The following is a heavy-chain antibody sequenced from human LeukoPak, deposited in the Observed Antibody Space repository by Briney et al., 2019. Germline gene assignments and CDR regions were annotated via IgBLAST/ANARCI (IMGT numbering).Heavy chain of an antibody. CDR2: ISWNSGSI. Sequence: PGRSLRLSCAASGFTFDDYAMHWVRQAPGKGLEWVSGISWNSGSIGYADSVKGRFTISRDNAKNSLYLQMNSLRAEDTALYYCAKDIRYDSSGYPDYWGQGTLVTVSS. D-gene: IGHD3-22*01. CDR3: AKDIRYDSSGYPDY. V-gene: IGHV3-9*01. CDR1: GFTFDDYA. J-gene: IGHJ4*02.